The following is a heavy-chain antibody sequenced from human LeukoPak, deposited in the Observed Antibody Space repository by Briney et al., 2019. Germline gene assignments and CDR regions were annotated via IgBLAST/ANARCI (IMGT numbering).Heavy chain of an antibody. CDR3: ARDGYCRGSSCPFQH. J-gene: IGHJ1*01. Sequence: ASVKVSCKASGGTFSSYAISWVRQAPGQGLEWMGWINPNSGATGHAQKFQGRVTMTRDTSISTSYMEVTGLRSDDTAVYFCARDGYCRGSSCPFQHWGQGTMVTVSS. CDR2: INPNSGAT. CDR1: GGTFSSYA. D-gene: IGHD2-2*03. V-gene: IGHV1-2*02.